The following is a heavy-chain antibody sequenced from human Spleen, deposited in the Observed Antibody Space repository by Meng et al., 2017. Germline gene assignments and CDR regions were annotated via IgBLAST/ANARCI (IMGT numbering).Heavy chain of an antibody. D-gene: IGHD3-10*01. J-gene: IGHJ3*02. CDR2: IFYSGSNSGST. CDR1: GGSISRYY. Sequence: GSLRLSCSVSGGSISRYYWSWIRQPPGKGLEWIGYIFYSGSNSGSTNYNPSLKSRVTISVDTSKNQFSLKLSSVTAADTAVYYCARDVLLNGGTDAFDIWGQGTMVTVSS. CDR3: ARDVLLNGGTDAFDI. V-gene: IGHV4-59*12.